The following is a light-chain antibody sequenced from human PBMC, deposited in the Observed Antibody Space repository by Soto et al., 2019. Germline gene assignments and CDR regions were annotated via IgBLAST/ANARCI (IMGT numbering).Light chain of an antibody. J-gene: IGKJ4*02. Sequence: IQMTQSPSSLSASVGDRVTITCRASQSISSYLNWYQQKPGKAPKLLIYAASSLQSGVPSRFSGSGSGTDFTLTISSLQPDDSATYYCQQYDSSSTFGGGTKVDI. CDR1: QSISSY. CDR2: AAS. V-gene: IGKV1-39*01. CDR3: QQYDSSST.